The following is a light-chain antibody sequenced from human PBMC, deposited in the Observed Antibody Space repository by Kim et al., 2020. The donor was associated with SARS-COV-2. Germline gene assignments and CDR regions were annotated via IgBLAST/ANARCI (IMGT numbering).Light chain of an antibody. CDR1: SLRNYY. V-gene: IGLV3-19*01. CDR3: NSRDSNDYVV. CDR2: GKN. J-gene: IGLJ2*01. Sequence: ALGQRVRITCQGDSLRNYYATWYQQKPGQAPIPVIYGKNNRPSGIPDRFSGYSSGNTASLTITGTQAGDEADYYCNSRDSNDYVVFGGGTQLTVL.